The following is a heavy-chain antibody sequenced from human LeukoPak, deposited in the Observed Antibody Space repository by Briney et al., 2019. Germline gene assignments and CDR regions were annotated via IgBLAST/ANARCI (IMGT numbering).Heavy chain of an antibody. CDR2: IYYTGGT. Sequence: SETLSLTCTVSGGSIGSNYWTWIRQPPGKGLEYIGYIYYTGGTNYNPSLKSRVTISVDTSKNQFSLKLSSVTAADTAVYYCATQFYTITIFGVVTLYYFDYWGQGTLVTVSS. CDR1: GGSIGSNY. J-gene: IGHJ4*02. CDR3: ATQFYTITIFGVVTLYYFDY. V-gene: IGHV4-59*08. D-gene: IGHD3-3*01.